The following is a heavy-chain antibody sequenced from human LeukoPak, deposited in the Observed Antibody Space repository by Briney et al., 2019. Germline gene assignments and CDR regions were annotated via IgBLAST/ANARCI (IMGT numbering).Heavy chain of an antibody. J-gene: IGHJ4*02. D-gene: IGHD3-22*01. CDR1: GYTFTGYY. V-gene: IGHV1-2*06. Sequence: ASVKVSCKASGYTFTGYYMHWVRQAPGQGLEWMGRINPNSGGTNYAQKFQGRVTMTRDTSISTAYMELSRLRPDETAVYYCAREGHLSGYYFPDYWGQGTLVTVSS. CDR3: AREGHLSGYYFPDY. CDR2: INPNSGGT.